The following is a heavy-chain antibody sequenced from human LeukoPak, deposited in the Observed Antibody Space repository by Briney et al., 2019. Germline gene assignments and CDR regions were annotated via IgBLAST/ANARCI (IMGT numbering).Heavy chain of an antibody. D-gene: IGHD3-16*02. V-gene: IGHV7-4-1*02. CDR2: INPNTGNP. J-gene: IGHJ5*01. Sequence: ASVKVSCKTSGYTFTNYAMNWVRQAPGRGLEWMGWINPNTGNPTYAQGFTGRFVFSLDTSVTTTYLQISGLKAEDTAVYYCARAYQRLGGLSFPDSWGQGTLVTVSS. CDR3: ARAYQRLGGLSFPDS. CDR1: GYTFTNYA.